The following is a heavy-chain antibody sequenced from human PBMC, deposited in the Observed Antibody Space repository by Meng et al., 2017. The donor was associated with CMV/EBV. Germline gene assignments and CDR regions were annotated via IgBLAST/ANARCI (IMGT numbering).Heavy chain of an antibody. D-gene: IGHD2-8*02. J-gene: IGHJ4*02. CDR3: ARSPGFWSLDY. Sequence: GSLRLSCAVSGGSISNSLWWSWVRQPPGKGLEWIGEISHSGNTKYNPSLQSRVTISAGKTKNDFSLKLTSMTAADTGVYFCARSPGFWSLDYWGQGTLVTVSS. V-gene: IGHV4-4*01. CDR1: GGSISNSLW. CDR2: ISHSGNT.